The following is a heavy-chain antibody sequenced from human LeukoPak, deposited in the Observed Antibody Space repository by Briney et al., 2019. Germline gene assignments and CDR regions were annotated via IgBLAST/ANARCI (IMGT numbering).Heavy chain of an antibody. CDR3: AKGPRYNILTGYYKSHFFDY. D-gene: IGHD3-9*01. V-gene: IGHV3-23*01. J-gene: IGHJ4*02. CDR2: ISGSRGIT. Sequence: GGSLRLSCAASGFTFSSYEMNWVRQAPGKGLECVSSISGSRGITYYADSVKGRFTISRDNSKNTLYLQMNSLRAEDTAVYYCAKGPRYNILTGYYKSHFFDYWGQGTLVTVSS. CDR1: GFTFSSYE.